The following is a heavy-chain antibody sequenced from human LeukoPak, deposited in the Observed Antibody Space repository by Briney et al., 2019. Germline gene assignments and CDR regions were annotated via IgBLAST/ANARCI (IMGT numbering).Heavy chain of an antibody. D-gene: IGHD3-16*01. V-gene: IGHV3-23*01. Sequence: PGGSLRLSCAGSGFTFIIYDIYWVRQAPGKGLEWVSTVSGSGASTYYADAVKGRFTISRDNSKNTVYLQMNSLRAEDTAVYYCAKDGGVGGQGTLVTVSS. CDR2: VSGSGAST. CDR3: AKDGGV. CDR1: GFTFIIYD. J-gene: IGHJ4*02.